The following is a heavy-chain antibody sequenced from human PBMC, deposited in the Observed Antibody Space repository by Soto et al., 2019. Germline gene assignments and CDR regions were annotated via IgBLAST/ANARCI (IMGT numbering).Heavy chain of an antibody. CDR3: ARVSSIAARRSFDS. CDR2: LNPHRGST. J-gene: IGHJ4*02. CDR1: GYTFSSHD. Sequence: ASVKVSCKASGYTFSSHDINWVRQATGQGLEWMGWLNPHRGSTAYAHKFQGRVTMTWDASINTAYLELSSLRSEDTAMYYCARVSSIAARRSFDSWGQGTLITVSS. D-gene: IGHD6-6*01. V-gene: IGHV1-8*01.